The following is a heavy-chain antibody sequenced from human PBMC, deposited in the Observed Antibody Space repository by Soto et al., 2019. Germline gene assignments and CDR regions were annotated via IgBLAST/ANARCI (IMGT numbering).Heavy chain of an antibody. Sequence: GESLKISCKGSGYSFTSYWIGWVRQMPGKGLEWMGIIYPGDSDTRYSPSFQGQVTISADKSISTAYLQWSSLKASDTAMYYCARLTRGRYCSGGSCYSGKDYWGQGTLVTVSS. D-gene: IGHD2-15*01. CDR3: ARLTRGRYCSGGSCYSGKDY. CDR2: IYPGDSDT. CDR1: GYSFTSYW. V-gene: IGHV5-51*01. J-gene: IGHJ4*02.